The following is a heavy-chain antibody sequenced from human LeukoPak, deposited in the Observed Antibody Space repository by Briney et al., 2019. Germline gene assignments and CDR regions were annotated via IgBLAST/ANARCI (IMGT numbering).Heavy chain of an antibody. CDR2: ISGSGGST. CDR1: GFSFSSYA. Sequence: GGSLRLSCAASGFSFSSYAMSWVRQAPGKGLEWVSAISGSGGSTYYADSVKGRFTISRDNSKNTLYLQMNSLRAEDTAVYYCAIPPDVLRYFDWPWGQGTLVTVSS. J-gene: IGHJ5*02. CDR3: AIPPDVLRYFDWP. D-gene: IGHD3-9*01. V-gene: IGHV3-23*01.